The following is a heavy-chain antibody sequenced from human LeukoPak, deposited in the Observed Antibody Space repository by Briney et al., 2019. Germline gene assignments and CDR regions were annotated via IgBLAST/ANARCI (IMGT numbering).Heavy chain of an antibody. D-gene: IGHD1/OR15-1a*01. CDR2: INPYSGNT. CDR1: GYTFTSYD. J-gene: IGHJ5*02. V-gene: IGHV1-8*02. CDR3: ATDLVRKSNWNTAGGWFDP. Sequence: GASVKVSCKASGYTFTSYDINWVRQATGQGLEWMGWINPYSGNTGYAQTFQGRLTIARDISISTAYMELSSLRSEDTAVYYCATDLVRKSNWNTAGGWFDPWGQGTLVTVSS.